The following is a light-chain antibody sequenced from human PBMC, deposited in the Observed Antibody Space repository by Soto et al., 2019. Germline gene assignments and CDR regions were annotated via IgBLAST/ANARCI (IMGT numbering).Light chain of an antibody. CDR2: AAS. Sequence: DIQMTQSPSSVSASVGVRVTITCRATQGISSWLAWYQQKPGKAPKLLIYAASSLQSGDPSRFSGSGSGTDFTLAITNRQPEDFANYYCQQANCFPRTYGPGTKVDIK. V-gene: IGKV1-12*01. J-gene: IGKJ3*01. CDR1: QGISSW. CDR3: QQANCFPRT.